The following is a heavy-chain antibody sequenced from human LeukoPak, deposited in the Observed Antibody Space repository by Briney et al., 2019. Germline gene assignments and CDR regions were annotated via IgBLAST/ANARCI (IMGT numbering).Heavy chain of an antibody. J-gene: IGHJ3*02. CDR3: ARDVQIYCSSTSCYVDYDAFDI. CDR2: ISAYNGNT. Sequence: ASVKVSCKASGYTFTSYGIRWVRQAPGQGLEWMGWISAYNGNTNYAQKLQGRVTMTTDTSTSTAYMELRSLRSDDTAVYYCARDVQIYCSSTSCYVDYDAFDIWGQGTMVTVSS. D-gene: IGHD2-2*01. V-gene: IGHV1-18*01. CDR1: GYTFTSYG.